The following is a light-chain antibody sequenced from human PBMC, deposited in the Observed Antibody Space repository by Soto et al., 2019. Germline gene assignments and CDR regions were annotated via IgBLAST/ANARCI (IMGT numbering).Light chain of an antibody. CDR2: STD. Sequence: QSVLTQPPSASGTPGQRVTISCSGSSSNIGSHPVDWYQHLPGMAPKLLIYSTDQRPSGITDRFSGSKSGTSASLAISGLKSEDGADYYCAAGDDSLRGWVFGGGTKVTVL. CDR1: SSNIGSHP. CDR3: AAGDDSLRGWV. V-gene: IGLV1-44*01. J-gene: IGLJ3*02.